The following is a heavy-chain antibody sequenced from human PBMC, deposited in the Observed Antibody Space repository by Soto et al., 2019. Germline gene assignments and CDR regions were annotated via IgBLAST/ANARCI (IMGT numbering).Heavy chain of an antibody. J-gene: IGHJ5*02. CDR2: ISTYSGDT. V-gene: IGHV1-18*01. Sequence: WASVKVSCKASGYTFFNYDISWVRQAPGQGLKWMGWISTYSGDTKYAQKFQGRVTMTTDTSTTTAYLELRSLRSDDTAVYYCARHHGPTTSENWFDPWGQGTLVTVSS. D-gene: IGHD5-12*01. CDR3: ARHHGPTTSENWFDP. CDR1: GYTFFNYD.